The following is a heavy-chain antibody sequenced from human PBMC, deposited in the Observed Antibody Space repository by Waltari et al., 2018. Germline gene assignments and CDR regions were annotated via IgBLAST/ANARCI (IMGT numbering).Heavy chain of an antibody. J-gene: IGHJ5*02. CDR2: IYYSGST. D-gene: IGHD1-20*01. CDR3: ARLMADRYNWNDLST. V-gene: IGHV4-39*07. CDR1: GGSISSSSYY. Sequence: QLQLQESGPGLVKPSETLSLTCTVSGGSISSSSYYWGWIRQPPGKGLEWIGSIYYSGSTYYNPSLKSRVTISVDTSKNQFSLKLSSVTAADTAVYYCARLMADRYNWNDLSTWGQGTLVTVSS.